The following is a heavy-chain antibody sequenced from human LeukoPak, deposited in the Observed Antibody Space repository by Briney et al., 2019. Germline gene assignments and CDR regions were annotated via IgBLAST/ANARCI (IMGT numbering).Heavy chain of an antibody. CDR2: IIPIFGTA. J-gene: IGHJ6*03. CDR3: ARVNWNYGGYYYYYYMDV. V-gene: IGHV1-69*06. D-gene: IGHD1-7*01. CDR1: GGTFSSYA. Sequence: SVKVSCKASGGTFSSYAISWVRQAPGQGLEWMGGIIPIFGTANYAQKFQGRVTITADKSTSTAYMELSSLRSEDTAVYYCARVNWNYGGYYYYYYMDVWGKGTTVTVSS.